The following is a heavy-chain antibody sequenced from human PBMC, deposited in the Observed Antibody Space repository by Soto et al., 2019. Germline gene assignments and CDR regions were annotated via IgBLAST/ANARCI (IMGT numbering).Heavy chain of an antibody. J-gene: IGHJ3*02. D-gene: IGHD2-2*02. CDR2: IDPSDSYT. CDR1: GYSSTSYW. Sequence: GESLKISCETSGYSSTSYWINWVRQMPGKGLEWMGRIDPSDSYTEFNPSFQGHVTMSVDTSLSAAYLQWSSLKASDTAMYYCARLPRGYCSSTSCYTGHSFDIWGQGTMVTVSS. V-gene: IGHV5-10-1*01. CDR3: ARLPRGYCSSTSCYTGHSFDI.